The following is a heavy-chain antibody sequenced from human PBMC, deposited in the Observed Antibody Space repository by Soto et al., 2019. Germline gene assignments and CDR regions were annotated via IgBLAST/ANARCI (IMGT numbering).Heavy chain of an antibody. J-gene: IGHJ6*02. Sequence: SVKVSCKASGGTFSSYTISWVRQAPGQGLEWMGRIIPILGIANYAQKFQGRVTITADKSTSTAYMELSSLRSEDTAVYYCARDSSPIAAAAVFYYYYGMDVWGQGTTVTVSS. CDR1: GGTFSSYT. CDR3: ARDSSPIAAAAVFYYYYGMDV. CDR2: IIPILGIA. V-gene: IGHV1-69*04. D-gene: IGHD6-13*01.